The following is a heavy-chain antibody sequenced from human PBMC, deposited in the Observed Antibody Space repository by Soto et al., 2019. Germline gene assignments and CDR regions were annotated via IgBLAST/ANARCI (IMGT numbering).Heavy chain of an antibody. Sequence: QVQLVQSGAEVKKPGSSVKVSCKASGGTFSSYAISWVRQAPGQGLEWMGGIIPIFGTANYAQKFQGRVTITADESTSTAYMELSSLSSADTAVYYCARAHDSSGYEVLDAFDIWGQGTMVTVSS. J-gene: IGHJ3*02. CDR3: ARAHDSSGYEVLDAFDI. D-gene: IGHD3-22*01. CDR1: GGTFSSYA. CDR2: IIPIFGTA. V-gene: IGHV1-69*01.